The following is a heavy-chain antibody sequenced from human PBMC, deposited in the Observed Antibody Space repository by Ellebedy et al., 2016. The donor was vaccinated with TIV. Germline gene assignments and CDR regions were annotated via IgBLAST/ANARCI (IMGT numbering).Heavy chain of an antibody. V-gene: IGHV4-39*01. J-gene: IGHJ5*02. Sequence: SETLSLXCTVSGGSISSSSYYWGWIRQPPGKGLEWIGSIFHSGSTYYNPSLKSRVTISVDTSKNQFSLKLSSVTAADTALYYCARHRIAGRTDWFDPWGQGTLVTVSS. CDR2: IFHSGST. CDR1: GGSISSSSYY. CDR3: ARHRIAGRTDWFDP. D-gene: IGHD6-6*01.